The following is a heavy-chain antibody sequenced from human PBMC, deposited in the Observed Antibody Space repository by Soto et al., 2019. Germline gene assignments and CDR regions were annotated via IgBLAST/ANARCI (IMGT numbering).Heavy chain of an antibody. V-gene: IGHV1-18*04. Sequence: ASVNVSCKASGYTFTSYGISWVRQAPGQGLEWMGWISAYNGNTNYAQKLQGRVTMTTDTSTSTAYMELRSLRSDDTAVYYCASHYYDSSGYYGRRESHAFDIWGQGTMVTVSS. CDR1: GYTFTSYG. J-gene: IGHJ3*02. D-gene: IGHD3-22*01. CDR2: ISAYNGNT. CDR3: ASHYYDSSGYYGRRESHAFDI.